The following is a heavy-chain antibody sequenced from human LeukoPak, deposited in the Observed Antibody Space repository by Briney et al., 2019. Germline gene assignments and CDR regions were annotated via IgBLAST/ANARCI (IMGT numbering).Heavy chain of an antibody. V-gene: IGHV1-18*01. J-gene: IGHJ6*03. D-gene: IGHD2-2*01. CDR2: ISAYNGNT. CDR3: ARDIVVVPAAIDYYYYMDV. CDR1: GYTFTSYG. Sequence: ASVKVSCKASGYTFTSYGISWVRQAPGQGLEWMGWISAYNGNTNYAQKLQGRVTMTTDTSTSTAYMELRSLRSDDTAVYYCARDIVVVPAAIDYYYYMDVWGKGTTVTISS.